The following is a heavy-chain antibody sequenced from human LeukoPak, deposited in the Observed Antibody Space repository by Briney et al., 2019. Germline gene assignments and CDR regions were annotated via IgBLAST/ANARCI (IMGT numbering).Heavy chain of an antibody. Sequence: ATEKVSCKASGYTFTSFHMHWVRQAPGQGLEWMGIINPSGGGTSYPQKFQGRVTMTRDTSTSTVYMELSSLRSEDTAVYYCARAPHSSAGDSFDYWGQGTLVTVSS. CDR2: INPSGGGT. V-gene: IGHV1-46*01. CDR1: GYTFTSFH. J-gene: IGHJ4*02. D-gene: IGHD2-15*01. CDR3: ARAPHSSAGDSFDY.